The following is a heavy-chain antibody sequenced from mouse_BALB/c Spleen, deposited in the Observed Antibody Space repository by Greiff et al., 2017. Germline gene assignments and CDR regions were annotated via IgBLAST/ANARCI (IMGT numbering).Heavy chain of an antibody. V-gene: IGHV5-17*02. CDR3: AKGPFDY. CDR1: GFTFSSFG. CDR2: ISSGSSTI. Sequence: EVQLQESGGGLVQPGGSRKLSCAASGFTFSSFGMHWVRQAPEKGLEWVAYISSGSSTIYYADTVKGRFTISRDNPKNTLFLQMTSLRSEDTAMYYCAKGPFDYWGQGTTLTVSS. J-gene: IGHJ2*01.